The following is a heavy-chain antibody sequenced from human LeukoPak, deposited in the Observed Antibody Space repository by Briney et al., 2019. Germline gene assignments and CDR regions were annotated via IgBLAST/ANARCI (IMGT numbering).Heavy chain of an antibody. CDR2: INPNSGDT. V-gene: IGHV1-2*02. CDR3: ATARGQNLPMDCFDY. Sequence: ASVKVSCKASGYTFTGYYIHWVRQAPGRGLEWMGWINPNSGDTNYAQKFQGRVTMTRDTSTRTAYMELSSLRSDDTAVYYYATARGQNLPMDCFDYWGQGTLVTVSS. J-gene: IGHJ4*02. D-gene: IGHD3-10*01. CDR1: GYTFTGYY.